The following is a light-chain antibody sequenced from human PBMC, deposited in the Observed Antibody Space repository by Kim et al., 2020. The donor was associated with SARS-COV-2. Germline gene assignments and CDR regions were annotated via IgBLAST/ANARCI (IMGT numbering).Light chain of an antibody. CDR1: SSDVGGFNY. V-gene: IGLV2-14*04. J-gene: IGLJ1*01. CDR3: SSYTASSTFV. CDR2: DVN. Sequence: GQSIAVSCTGTSSDVGGFNYVSWYQQHPGKAPKLMIYDVNKRPSGVSNRFSGSKSGNTASLTISGLQAEDEADYYCSSYTASSTFVFGAGTTVTVL.